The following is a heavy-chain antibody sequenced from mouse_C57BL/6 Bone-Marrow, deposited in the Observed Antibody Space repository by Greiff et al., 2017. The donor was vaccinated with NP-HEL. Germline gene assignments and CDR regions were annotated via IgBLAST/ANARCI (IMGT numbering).Heavy chain of an antibody. CDR2: IYPRSGNT. D-gene: IGHD1-1*01. V-gene: IGHV1-81*01. CDR1: GYTFTSYG. CDR3: ASHYYGSSLFAY. Sequence: QVQLQQSGAELARPGASVKLSCKASGYTFTSYGISWVEQRTGQGLEWIGEIYPRSGNTYYNEKFKGKATLTADKSSSTAYMELRSLTSEDSAVYFCASHYYGSSLFAYWGQGTLVTVSA. J-gene: IGHJ3*01.